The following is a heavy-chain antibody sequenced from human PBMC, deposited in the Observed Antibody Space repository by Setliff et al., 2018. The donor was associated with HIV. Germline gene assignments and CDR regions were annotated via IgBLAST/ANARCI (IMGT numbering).Heavy chain of an antibody. CDR1: GGSISSYY. D-gene: IGHD4-17*01. J-gene: IGHJ2*01. Sequence: SETLSLTCTVSGGSISSYYWSWIRQPPGKGLEWIGNIYSSGSTNYNPSLKSRLTMSVDPSTNQFSLRLTSVTASDTAMYYCARPIPYGLDWYFDLWGRGTLVTVSS. CDR2: IYSSGST. CDR3: ARPIPYGLDWYFDL. V-gene: IGHV4-4*08.